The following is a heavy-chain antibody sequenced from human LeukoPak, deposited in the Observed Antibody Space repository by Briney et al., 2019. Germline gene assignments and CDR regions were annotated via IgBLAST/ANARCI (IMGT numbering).Heavy chain of an antibody. D-gene: IGHD3-9*01. V-gene: IGHV3-9*01. CDR2: INWNTGRI. CDR3: AVESLIIVTGIDY. J-gene: IGHJ4*02. CDR1: GLTFHEYA. Sequence: GGSLRLSCEASGLTFHEYAMNWVRQAPGKGLEWVSNINWNTGRIVYADSVKGRFTVSRDYAKTSLYLQMDSLRPEDTALYYCAVESLIIVTGIDYWSQGTLVTVSS.